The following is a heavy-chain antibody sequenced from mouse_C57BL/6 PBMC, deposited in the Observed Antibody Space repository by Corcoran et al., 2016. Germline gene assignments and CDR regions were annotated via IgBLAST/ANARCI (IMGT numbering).Heavy chain of an antibody. CDR1: GYTFTTYG. CDR2: INTYSGVP. CDR3: ARRGRDDYAMDY. J-gene: IGHJ4*01. V-gene: IGHV9-3*01. Sequence: QIQLVQSGPELKKPGETVKISCKASGYTFTTYGMSWVKQAPGKGLKWMGWINTYSGVPTYADDFKGRFAFSLETSASTAYLQINNLKNEDTATYVCARRGRDDYAMDYWGQGTSVTVSS. D-gene: IGHD3-1*01.